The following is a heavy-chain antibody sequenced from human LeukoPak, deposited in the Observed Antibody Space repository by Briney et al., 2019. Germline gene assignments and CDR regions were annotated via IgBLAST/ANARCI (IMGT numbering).Heavy chain of an antibody. J-gene: IGHJ4*02. CDR2: IYYSGST. V-gene: IGHV4-59*01. Sequence: SETLSLTCTVSGGSISSYYWSWIRQPPGKGVEWIGFIYYSGSTNYNPSLKSRVIISVDTSKNHFSLMLSSVTAADTAVYYCARGNIAVAGTLEYWGQGTLVTVSS. CDR3: ARGNIAVAGTLEY. CDR1: GGSISSYY. D-gene: IGHD6-13*01.